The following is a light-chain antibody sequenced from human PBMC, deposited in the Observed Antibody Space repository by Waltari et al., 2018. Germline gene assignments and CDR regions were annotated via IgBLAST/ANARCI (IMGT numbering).Light chain of an antibody. J-gene: IGKJ2*01. CDR3: QQYGSSVMYT. CDR2: GAS. CDR1: QSITKKF. Sequence: VLTQSPGTLSLSPGERATLSCRASQSITKKFFAWYQQKPGQAPRLLIYGASSRAAGIPDRFSGSGSVTDFTLTISRLEPEVSAVYYCQQYGSSVMYTFGQGTKLEIK. V-gene: IGKV3-20*01.